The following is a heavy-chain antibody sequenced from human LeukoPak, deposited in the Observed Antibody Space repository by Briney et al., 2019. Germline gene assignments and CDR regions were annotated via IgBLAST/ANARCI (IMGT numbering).Heavy chain of an antibody. J-gene: IGHJ4*02. Sequence: GGSLRLSCAASGFTLSRYAMSWVRQAPGKGLEWVSAISDSGDSTYYADSVKGRVTISRDNSKNTLYLQINSLTADDTAVYYCAKDRWGDGYWGQGTLVTVSS. D-gene: IGHD5-24*01. CDR2: ISDSGDST. V-gene: IGHV3-23*01. CDR1: GFTLSRYA. CDR3: AKDRWGDGY.